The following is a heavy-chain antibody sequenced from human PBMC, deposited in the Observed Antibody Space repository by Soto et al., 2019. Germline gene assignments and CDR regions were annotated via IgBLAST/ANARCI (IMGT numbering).Heavy chain of an antibody. CDR3: ARDQLRPGILYSLGVLLPEYGL. Sequence: HPGGSLRLSCAASGFTFSSYAMHWVRQAPGKGLEWVAVISYDGSNKYYADSVKGRFTISRDNSKNTLYLQMNSLRADDTAVYYCARDQLRPGILYSLGVLLPEYGLWGQGTLVTVSS. J-gene: IGHJ4*02. CDR1: GFTFSSYA. D-gene: IGHD3-22*01. CDR2: ISYDGSNK. V-gene: IGHV3-30-3*01.